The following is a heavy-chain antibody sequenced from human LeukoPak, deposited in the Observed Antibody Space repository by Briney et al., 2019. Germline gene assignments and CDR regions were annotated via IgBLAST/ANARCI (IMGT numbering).Heavy chain of an antibody. V-gene: IGHV3-11*01. Sequence: GGSLRLSCAASGFTFSDYHMNWIRQAPGKGLEWVAYIFSTGSTIYYADSVKGRFTISRDNAKNSLFLQMNSLRAEDTAVYYCAREAPRFLFEADAFDIWGQGTGVTVSS. CDR1: GFTFSDYH. CDR2: IFSTGSTI. D-gene: IGHD2-21*01. CDR3: AREAPRFLFEADAFDI. J-gene: IGHJ3*02.